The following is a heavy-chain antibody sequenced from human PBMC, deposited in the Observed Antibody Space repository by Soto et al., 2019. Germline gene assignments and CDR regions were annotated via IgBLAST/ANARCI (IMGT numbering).Heavy chain of an antibody. J-gene: IGHJ6*02. CDR3: AGERPATYYYYGMDV. Sequence: QVQLVQSGGEVKKPGASVKVSCKTSGYSYTTYAISWVRQAPGQGLEWMGWISAYNGSTNYAQKLQDRVTMPTDTSTRQTYMELRTLRCDDTAVYYCAGERPATYYYYGMDVWGQGSTVTVSS. CDR2: ISAYNGST. D-gene: IGHD1-1*01. CDR1: GYSYTTYA. V-gene: IGHV1-18*01.